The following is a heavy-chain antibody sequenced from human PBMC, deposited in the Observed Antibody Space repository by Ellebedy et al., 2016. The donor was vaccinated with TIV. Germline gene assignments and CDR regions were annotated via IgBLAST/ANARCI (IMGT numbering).Heavy chain of an antibody. Sequence: GESLKISXKGSGYRFTSYWIGWVRQMPGKGLEWMGIIYPGDSDTRYSPSFQGQVTISADKSISTAYLQWSSLKASDTAMYYCARGTDALYDVLTGYHYWGQGTLVTVSS. D-gene: IGHD3-9*01. CDR1: GYRFTSYW. CDR3: ARGTDALYDVLTGYHY. J-gene: IGHJ4*02. V-gene: IGHV5-51*01. CDR2: IYPGDSDT.